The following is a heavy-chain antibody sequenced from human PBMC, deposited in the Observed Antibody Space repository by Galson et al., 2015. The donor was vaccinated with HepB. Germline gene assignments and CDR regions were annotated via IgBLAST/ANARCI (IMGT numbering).Heavy chain of an antibody. CDR1: GGTFSSYA. CDR3: ARNGYPLNPPDY. D-gene: IGHD5-24*01. V-gene: IGHV1-69*13. J-gene: IGHJ4*02. Sequence: SVKVSCKASGGTFSSYAISWVRQAPGQGLEWMGGIIPIFGTANYAQKFQGRVTITADESTSTAYMELSSLRSEDTAVYYCARNGYPLNPPDYWGQGTLVTVSS. CDR2: IIPIFGTA.